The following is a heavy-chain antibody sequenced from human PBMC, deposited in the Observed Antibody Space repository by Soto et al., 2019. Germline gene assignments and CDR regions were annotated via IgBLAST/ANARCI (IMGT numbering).Heavy chain of an antibody. CDR2: INHSGST. Sequence: PSETLSLTCAVYGGSFSGYYGSWIRQPPGKGLEWIGEINHSGSTNYNPSLKSRVTISVDTSKNQFSLKLSSVTAADTAVYYCARGGGIAALLHWGQGTLVTVSS. CDR1: GGSFSGYY. V-gene: IGHV4-34*01. CDR3: ARGGGIAALLH. D-gene: IGHD6-6*01. J-gene: IGHJ4*02.